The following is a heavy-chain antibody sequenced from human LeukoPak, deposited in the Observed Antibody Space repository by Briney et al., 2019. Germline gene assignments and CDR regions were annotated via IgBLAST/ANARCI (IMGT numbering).Heavy chain of an antibody. Sequence: GGSLRLSCAASGFTLSNYGMHWVRQGPGKGLEWVAFIRYDGSNQYYADSLKGRFTISRDNSKNTLYLQMNSLRAEDTAVYYCAKEGVVGATDYYFDYWGQGTLVTISS. V-gene: IGHV3-30*02. J-gene: IGHJ4*02. CDR3: AKEGVVGATDYYFDY. CDR2: IRYDGSNQ. D-gene: IGHD1-26*01. CDR1: GFTLSNYG.